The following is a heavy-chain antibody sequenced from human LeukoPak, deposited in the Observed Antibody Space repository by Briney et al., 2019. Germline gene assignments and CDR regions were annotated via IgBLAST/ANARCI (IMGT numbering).Heavy chain of an antibody. V-gene: IGHV4-4*07. D-gene: IGHD3-22*01. CDR3: ARDWYYYDSSGYFDY. Sequence: PSETLSLTCTVSGGSISSYYWSWIRHPAGKGLEWIGRIYTSGSTNYNPSLKSRVTMSVDTSKNQFSLKLSSVTAADTAVYYCARDWYYYDSSGYFDYWGQGTLVTVSS. CDR1: GGSISSYY. J-gene: IGHJ4*02. CDR2: IYTSGST.